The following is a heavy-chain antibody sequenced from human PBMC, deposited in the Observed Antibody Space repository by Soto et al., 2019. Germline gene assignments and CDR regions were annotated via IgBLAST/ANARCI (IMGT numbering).Heavy chain of an antibody. J-gene: IGHJ4*02. D-gene: IGHD5-18*01. V-gene: IGHV4-59*08. CDR3: ASRYGSCFDY. Sequence: SETLALTCTGSGLAISSYYWSWIRQPPGKGLECIGYIYYSGSTNYNPSLKSRVTISVETSKNQFSLKLSSVTAADPAVYYCASRYGSCFDYWGQGTLVTVSS. CDR2: IYYSGST. CDR1: GLAISSYY.